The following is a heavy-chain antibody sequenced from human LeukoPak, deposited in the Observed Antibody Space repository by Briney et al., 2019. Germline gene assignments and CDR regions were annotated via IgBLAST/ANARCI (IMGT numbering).Heavy chain of an antibody. V-gene: IGHV3-23*03. D-gene: IGHD3-22*01. CDR2: IYSGGST. Sequence: GGSLRLSCAASGFTFSSYAMSWVRQAPGKGLEWVSVIYSGGSTYYADSVKGRFTISRHNSKNTLYLQMNSLRAEDTAVYYCAKESRDYYDSSGYYYFDYWGQGTLVTVSS. CDR3: AKESRDYYDSSGYYYFDY. CDR1: GFTFSSYA. J-gene: IGHJ4*02.